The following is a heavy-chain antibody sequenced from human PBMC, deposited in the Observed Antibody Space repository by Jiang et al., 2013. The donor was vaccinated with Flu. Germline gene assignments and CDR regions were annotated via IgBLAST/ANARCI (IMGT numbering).Heavy chain of an antibody. Sequence: LESGGGLVQPGGSLRLSCAASGFTFSSYAMNWVRQAPGKGLEWVSAISGGGTSTYYAESVKGRFTISRDNSKNTLYLQMNSLRAEDTAVYYCAKDLEWLVRAGFDYWGQGTLVTVSS. V-gene: IGHV3-23*01. J-gene: IGHJ4*02. CDR1: GFTFSSYA. D-gene: IGHD6-19*01. CDR2: ISGGGTST. CDR3: AKDLEWLVRAGFDY.